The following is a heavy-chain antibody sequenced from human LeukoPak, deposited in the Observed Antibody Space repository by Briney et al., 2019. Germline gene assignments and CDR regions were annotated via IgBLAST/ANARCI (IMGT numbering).Heavy chain of an antibody. CDR1: GGSISSYY. D-gene: IGHD4-17*01. J-gene: IGHJ5*02. Sequence: PSETLSLTCTVSGGSISSYYWSWIRQPAGKGLEWIGRIYTSGSTNYNPSLKSRVTMSVDTSKNQFSLKLSSVTAADTAVYYRARDWPPPPDYGDYPNWFDPWGQGTLVTVSS. CDR2: IYTSGST. V-gene: IGHV4-4*07. CDR3: ARDWPPPPDYGDYPNWFDP.